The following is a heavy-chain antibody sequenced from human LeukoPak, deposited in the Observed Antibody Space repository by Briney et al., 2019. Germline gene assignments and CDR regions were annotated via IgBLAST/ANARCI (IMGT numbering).Heavy chain of an antibody. CDR3: ARGDYYYYDSSGYYQAMTYYYGMDV. Sequence: ASVKVSCKASGYTFTSYAMNWVRQGPGQGLEWMGWINTNTGDPTYAQGFTGRFVFSLDTSVSTVYLQICSLKAEDTAVYYCARGDYYYYDSSGYYQAMTYYYGMDVWGQGATVTVSS. CDR2: INTNTGDP. D-gene: IGHD3-22*01. V-gene: IGHV7-4-1*01. CDR1: GYTFTSYA. J-gene: IGHJ6*02.